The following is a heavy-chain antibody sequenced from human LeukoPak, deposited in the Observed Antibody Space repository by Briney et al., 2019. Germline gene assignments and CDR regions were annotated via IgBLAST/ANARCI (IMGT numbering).Heavy chain of an antibody. CDR2: INPNSGGT. V-gene: IGHV1-2*02. J-gene: IGHJ4*02. Sequence: RASVKVSCKASGYTFTGYYMHWVRQAPGQGLEWMGWINPNSGGTNYAQKFQGRVTMTRDTSTSTVYMELSSLRSEDTAVYYCARFAVHRRITVPGQFGLDYWGQGTLVSVSS. D-gene: IGHD6-19*01. CDR1: GYTFTGYY. CDR3: ARFAVHRRITVPGQFGLDY.